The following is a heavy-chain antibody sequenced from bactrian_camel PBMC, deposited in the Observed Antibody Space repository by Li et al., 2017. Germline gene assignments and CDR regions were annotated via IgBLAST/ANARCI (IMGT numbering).Heavy chain of an antibody. Sequence: HVQLVESGGGSVQAGGSLRISCVSSGGPYAGHCMGWFRQAPGSQREVVATIFTGGPAVYYAASVQGRFTISRDNAKNTLYLQMNSLKPEDTAMYYCAVGYAGLSLSRRAYNYWGQGTQVTVS. J-gene: IGHJ4*01. CDR1: GGPYAGHC. CDR3: AVGYAGLSLSRRAYNY. V-gene: IGHV3S54*01. CDR2: IFTGGPAV. D-gene: IGHD1*01.